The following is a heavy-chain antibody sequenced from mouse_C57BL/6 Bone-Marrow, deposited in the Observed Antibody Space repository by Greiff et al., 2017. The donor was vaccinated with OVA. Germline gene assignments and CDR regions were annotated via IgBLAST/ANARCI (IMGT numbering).Heavy chain of an antibody. CDR3: ARRRNYGSSYGYFDV. J-gene: IGHJ1*03. D-gene: IGHD1-1*01. Sequence: QVQLQQSGAELAGSGASVKMSCNPSFYTFTSYTMHWVKQRPGQGLEWIGYINPSSGYTKYNQKFKDKATLTADKSSSTAYMQLSSLTSEDSAVYYGARRRNYGSSYGYFDVWGTGTTVTVSS. CDR1: FYTFTSYT. V-gene: IGHV1-4*01. CDR2: INPSSGYT.